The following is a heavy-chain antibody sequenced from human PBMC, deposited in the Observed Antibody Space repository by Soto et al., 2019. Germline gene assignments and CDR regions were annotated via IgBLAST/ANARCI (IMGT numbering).Heavy chain of an antibody. Sequence: PGGSLRLSCTASGFTFGDYAMSWFRQAPGKGLEWVGFIRSKGYSGTTEYAASVKGRFTISRDDSKSIAYLQMNSLKTEDTAVYYCAKGYCSGGSCYSDYWGKGTLVTVSS. CDR2: IRSKGYSGTT. V-gene: IGHV3-49*03. J-gene: IGHJ4*02. CDR3: AKGYCSGGSCYSDY. D-gene: IGHD2-15*01. CDR1: GFTFGDYA.